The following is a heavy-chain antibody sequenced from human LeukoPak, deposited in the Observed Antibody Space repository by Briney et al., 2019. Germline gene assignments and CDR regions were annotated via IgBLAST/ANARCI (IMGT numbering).Heavy chain of an antibody. CDR2: INPNSGGT. J-gene: IGHJ3*02. D-gene: IGHD3/OR15-3a*01. CDR1: GYTFNDYY. V-gene: IGHV1-2*02. CDR3: ARGGGLNSRSAAFDI. Sequence: ASVKVSCKTSGYTFNDYYIHWVRQAPGQGLEWMGWINPNSGGTNYAQKFQGRVTMTRDTSISTAYMELSRLRSDDTAVYYCARGGGLNSRSAAFDIWGQGTMVTVSS.